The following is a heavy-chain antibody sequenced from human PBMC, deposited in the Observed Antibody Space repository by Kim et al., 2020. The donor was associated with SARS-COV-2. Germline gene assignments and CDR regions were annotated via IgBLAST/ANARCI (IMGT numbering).Heavy chain of an antibody. CDR1: GYTFTSYA. D-gene: IGHD4-17*01. J-gene: IGHJ1*01. CDR2: INAGNGNT. Sequence: ASVKVSCKASGYTFTSYAMHWVRQAPGQRLEWMGWINAGNGNTKYSQKFQGRVTITRDTSASTAYMELSSLRSEDTAVYYFARNYGGNSAYFQHWGQGTLVTVSS. V-gene: IGHV1-3*01. CDR3: ARNYGGNSAYFQH.